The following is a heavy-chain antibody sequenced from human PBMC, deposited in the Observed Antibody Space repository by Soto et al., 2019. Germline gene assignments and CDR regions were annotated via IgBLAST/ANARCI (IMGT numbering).Heavy chain of an antibody. J-gene: IGHJ6*03. D-gene: IGHD3-10*01. CDR2: IYWDDDK. CDR1: GFSLSTSGVG. Sequence: QITLKESGPTLVKPTQTLTLTCTFSGFSLSTSGVGVGWIRQPPGKALEWLALIYWDDDKRYSPSLKSRLTITKDTSKNQVVITITNMDPVDTATYYCAHIYLPRGVIIPHYYSGDYYKDVWGKGTTVTVSS. CDR3: AHIYLPRGVIIPHYYSGDYYKDV. V-gene: IGHV2-5*02.